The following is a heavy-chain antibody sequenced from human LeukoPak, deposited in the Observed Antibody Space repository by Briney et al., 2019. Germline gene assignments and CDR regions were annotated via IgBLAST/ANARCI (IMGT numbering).Heavy chain of an antibody. CDR1: GGSISSSSYY. CDR3: ARGGITIFGVAQGARVYNWFDP. Sequence: SETLSLTCTVSGGSISSSSYYWGWIRQPPGKGLEWIGSIYYSGSTYYNPSLKSRVTISVDTSKNQFSLKLSSVTAADTAVYYCARGGITIFGVAQGARVYNWFDPWGQGTLVTVSS. D-gene: IGHD3-3*01. CDR2: IYYSGST. J-gene: IGHJ5*02. V-gene: IGHV4-39*01.